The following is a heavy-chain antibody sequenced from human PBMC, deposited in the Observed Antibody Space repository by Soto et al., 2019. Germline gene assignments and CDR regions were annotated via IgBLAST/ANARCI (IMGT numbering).Heavy chain of an antibody. Sequence: QVQLQQWGAGLLKPSETLSLPCAVYGGSFSGYYWSWIRQPPGRGLEWIGEINHSGSTNYNPSLKSRVTISVDTSKNQFSLKLSSVTAADTAVYYCARRALIAAAGTPIDYWGQGTLVTVSS. V-gene: IGHV4-34*01. D-gene: IGHD6-13*01. CDR3: ARRALIAAAGTPIDY. CDR1: GGSFSGYY. J-gene: IGHJ4*02. CDR2: INHSGST.